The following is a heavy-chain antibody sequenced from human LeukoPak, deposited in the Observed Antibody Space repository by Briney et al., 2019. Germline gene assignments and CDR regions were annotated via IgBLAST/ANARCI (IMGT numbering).Heavy chain of an antibody. CDR1: GGSISGYY. V-gene: IGHV4-59*08. J-gene: IGHJ4*02. CDR2: TSDSGST. Sequence: SETLSLTCTVSGGSISGYYWNWIRQPPGRGLEWIGYTSDSGSTNYNPSLKSRVTILVDTSKNQFSLKLSSVTAADTAVYYCARLTRNLYSSGWYATDDYWGQGTLVTVSS. CDR3: ARLTRNLYSSGWYATDDY. D-gene: IGHD6-19*01.